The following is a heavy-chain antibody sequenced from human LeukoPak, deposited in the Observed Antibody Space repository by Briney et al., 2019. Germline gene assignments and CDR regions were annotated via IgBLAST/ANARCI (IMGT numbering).Heavy chain of an antibody. CDR2: INHSGST. V-gene: IGHV4-34*01. D-gene: IGHD2-2*01. CDR3: ARESPYCSSTSCYRHYYYYYYMDV. Sequence: SETLSLTCVVYGGSFSGYYWSWIRQPPGKGLEWIGEINHSGSTNYNPSLKSRVTISVDTSKNQFSLKLSSVTAADTAVYYCARESPYCSSTSCYRHYYYYYYMDVWGKGTTVTVSS. CDR1: GGSFSGYY. J-gene: IGHJ6*03.